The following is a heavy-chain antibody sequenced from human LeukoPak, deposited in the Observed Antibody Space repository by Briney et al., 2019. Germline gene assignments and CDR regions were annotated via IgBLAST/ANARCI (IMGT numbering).Heavy chain of an antibody. CDR1: VFTFSSYS. J-gene: IGHJ4*02. V-gene: IGHV3-21*01. D-gene: IGHD3-22*01. Sequence: GGSLRLSCAASVFTFSSYSLNWVRQAPGKGLEWVSSISSSSSYIYYADSVKGRFTISRDNAKNSLYLQMNSLRAEDTAVYYCARAGIDSSGYLVDYWGQGTLVTVSS. CDR2: ISSSSSYI. CDR3: ARAGIDSSGYLVDY.